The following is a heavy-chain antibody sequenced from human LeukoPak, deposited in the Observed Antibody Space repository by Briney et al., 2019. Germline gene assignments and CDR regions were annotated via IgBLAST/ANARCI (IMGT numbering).Heavy chain of an antibody. Sequence: SETLSPTSAVSGGSTGSYYCGWIRQPPGRGLGWIGYIYYSGSTNYNPSLKSRVTISVDTSKNQFSLKLSSVTAADTAVYYCARIGHEDYYFDYWGQGTLVTVSS. CDR1: GGSTGSYY. J-gene: IGHJ4*02. CDR3: ARIGHEDYYFDY. CDR2: IYYSGST. V-gene: IGHV4-59*01.